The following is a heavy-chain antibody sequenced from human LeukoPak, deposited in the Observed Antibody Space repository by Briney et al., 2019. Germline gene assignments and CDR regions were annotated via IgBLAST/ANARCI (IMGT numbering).Heavy chain of an antibody. CDR3: ARDPATPFYFDY. J-gene: IGHJ4*02. V-gene: IGHV1-2*02. CDR1: GYTFTGYY. D-gene: IGHD6-25*01. Sequence: ASVKASCKASGYTFTGYYMHWVRQAPGQGLEWMGWINPNSGGTNYAQKFQGRVTMTRDTSISTAYMELSRLRSDDTAVYYCARDPATPFYFDYWGQGTLVTVSS. CDR2: INPNSGGT.